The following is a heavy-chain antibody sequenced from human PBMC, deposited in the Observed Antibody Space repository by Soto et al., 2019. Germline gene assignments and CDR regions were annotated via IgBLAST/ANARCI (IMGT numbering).Heavy chain of an antibody. CDR1: GFTVSSNY. J-gene: IGHJ6*03. CDR2: IYSGGST. V-gene: IGHV3-66*01. Sequence: GGSLRLSCAASGFTVSSNYMSWVRQAPGKGLEWVSVIYSGGSTYYADSVKGRFTISRDNSKNTLYLQMNSLRAEDTAVYYCARVHRIVATIEYYYYYYYMDVWGKGTTVTVSS. D-gene: IGHD5-12*01. CDR3: ARVHRIVATIEYYYYYYYMDV.